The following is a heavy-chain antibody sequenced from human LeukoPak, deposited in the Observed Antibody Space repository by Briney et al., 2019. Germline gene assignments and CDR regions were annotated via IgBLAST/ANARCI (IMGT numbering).Heavy chain of an antibody. V-gene: IGHV3-23*01. CDR1: GFTFSNYA. Sequence: GGSLRLSCAASGFTFSNYAMSWVRQAPGKGLEWVSAIGVSTYYTDSVKGRFTISRDNAKNSLYLHMNSLRVEDTGVYYCASRSLPATFYGMAVWGQGTTVTVAS. D-gene: IGHD1-14*01. CDR2: IGVST. CDR3: ASRSLPATFYGMAV. J-gene: IGHJ6*02.